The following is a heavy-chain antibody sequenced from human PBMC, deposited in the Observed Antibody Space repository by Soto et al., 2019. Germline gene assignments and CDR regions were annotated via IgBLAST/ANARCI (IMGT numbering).Heavy chain of an antibody. CDR1: GYSISSGYY. CDR2: IYHSGST. V-gene: IGHV4-38-2*02. D-gene: IGHD2-2*02. CDR3: AREDIVVVPAAILYYYYGMDV. Sequence: PSETLSLTCAVFGYSISSGYYWGWIRQPPGKGLEWIGSIYHSGSTYYNPSLKSRVTISVDTSKNQFSLKLSSVTAADTAVYYCAREDIVVVPAAILYYYYGMDVWGQGTTVTSP. J-gene: IGHJ6*02.